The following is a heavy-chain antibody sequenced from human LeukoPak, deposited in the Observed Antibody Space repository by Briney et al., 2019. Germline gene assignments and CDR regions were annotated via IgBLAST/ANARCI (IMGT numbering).Heavy chain of an antibody. Sequence: ASVKVSCKASGGVFTTYAMSWVRQAPGQGLEWMGDIIPIFGTANYAQKFQGRVTITADESTSTAYMELSSLRSEDTAVYYCARDPYSSSSAGEDYYYYYMDVWGKGTTVTVSS. CDR3: ARDPYSSSSAGEDYYYYYMDV. D-gene: IGHD6-6*01. V-gene: IGHV1-69*13. CDR1: GGVFTTYA. J-gene: IGHJ6*03. CDR2: IIPIFGTA.